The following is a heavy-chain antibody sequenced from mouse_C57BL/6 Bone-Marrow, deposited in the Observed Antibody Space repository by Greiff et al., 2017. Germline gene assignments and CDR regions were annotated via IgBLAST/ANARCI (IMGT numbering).Heavy chain of an antibody. J-gene: IGHJ1*03. CDR1: GYTFTSYW. Sequence: QVQLQQPGAELVRPGPSVKLSCKASGYTFTSYWMHWVKQRPGQGLEWIGVIDPSDSYTNYTQKFKGKATFAVATAISTAYLQLSSLTSEDSAVYYCALYPGNSYGYWYFDVWGTGTTVTVSS. V-gene: IGHV1-59*01. CDR3: ALYPGNSYGYWYFDV. CDR2: IDPSDSYT. D-gene: IGHD1-1*01.